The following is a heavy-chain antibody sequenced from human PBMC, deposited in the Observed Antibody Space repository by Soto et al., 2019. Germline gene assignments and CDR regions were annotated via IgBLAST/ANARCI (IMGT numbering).Heavy chain of an antibody. CDR3: ARDSGYSHFDY. CDR2: ISSGGGAM. J-gene: IGHJ4*02. D-gene: IGHD5-18*01. V-gene: IGHV3-11*01. Sequence: QVQLVESGGGLVKPGGSLRLSCAASGFTFSDYYMSWIRQTPGKGPEWVSYISSGGGAMYYADSVKGRFTISRDNANNFLYLQMNSLRAEDTAVYYWARDSGYSHFDYWGQGILVTVSS. CDR1: GFTFSDYY.